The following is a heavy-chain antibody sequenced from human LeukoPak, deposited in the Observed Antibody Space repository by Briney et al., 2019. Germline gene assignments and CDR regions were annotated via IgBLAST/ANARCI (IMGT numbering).Heavy chain of an antibody. CDR2: IKDGGSEK. D-gene: IGHD7-27*01. V-gene: IGHV3-7*03. J-gene: IGHJ6*02. CDR1: GFTFSSYW. CDR3: TTWGSGMDV. Sequence: PGGSLRLSCAASGFTFSSYWMSWVRQAPGKGLEWVANIKDGGSEKYYVDSVKGRLTISRDNAKNSLYLQMSSLRAEDTAVYYCTTWGSGMDVWGQGTTVTVSS.